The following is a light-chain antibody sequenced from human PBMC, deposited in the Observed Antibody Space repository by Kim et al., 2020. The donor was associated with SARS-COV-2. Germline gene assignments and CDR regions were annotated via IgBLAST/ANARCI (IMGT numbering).Light chain of an antibody. CDR1: SLRSYY. CDR3: NSRDSNDNVV. V-gene: IGLV3-19*01. CDR2: GKN. Sequence: VALGQTVRITCQGGSLRSYYATWYQQKPGQAPLLVIYGKNNRPSGIPDRFSGSSSGNTASLTITGTQAGDEADYYCNSRDSNDNVVFGGGTQLTVL. J-gene: IGLJ3*02.